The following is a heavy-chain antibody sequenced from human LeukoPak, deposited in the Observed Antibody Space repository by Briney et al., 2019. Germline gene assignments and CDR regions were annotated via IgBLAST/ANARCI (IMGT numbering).Heavy chain of an antibody. CDR2: INPSGGST. CDR1: GYTFTSYY. CDR3: ARSSAYYNEADI. J-gene: IGHJ3*02. Sequence: ASVKVSCKTSGYTFTSYYIHRVRQAPGQGLEWLGIINPSGGSTTYAQKFQGRVTMTTDTSTSTVYMELTSLRSDDTAVYYCARSSAYYNEADIWGQGTMVTVSS. D-gene: IGHD3-9*01. V-gene: IGHV1-46*01.